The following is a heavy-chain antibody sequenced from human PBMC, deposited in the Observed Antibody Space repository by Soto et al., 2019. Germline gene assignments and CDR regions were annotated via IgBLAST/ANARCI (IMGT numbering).Heavy chain of an antibody. D-gene: IGHD1-20*01. J-gene: IGHJ4*02. CDR1: GGSISSSSYY. CDR3: ASHPMTGYNRNRSDY. CDR2: IYYSGST. Sequence: SETLSLTCTVSGGSISSSSYYWGWIRQPPGKGLEWIGSIYYSGSTYYNPSLKSRVTISVDTSKNQFSLKLSSVTAADTAVYYCASHPMTGYNRNRSDYWGQGTLATVPP. V-gene: IGHV4-39*01.